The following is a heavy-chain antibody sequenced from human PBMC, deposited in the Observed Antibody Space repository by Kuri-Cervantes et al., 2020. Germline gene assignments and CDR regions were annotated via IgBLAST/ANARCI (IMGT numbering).Heavy chain of an antibody. V-gene: IGHV3-30-3*01. D-gene: IGHD5-18*01. CDR2: ISYDGSNK. CDR3: ARDQETTMVLDILGYDYGMDV. J-gene: IGHJ6*02. CDR1: GFTFSSYA. Sequence: GESLKISCAASGFTFSSYAMHWVRQAPGKGLEWVAVISYDGSNKYYADSVKGRFTISRDNSKNTLYLQMNSLRAEDTAVYYCARDQETTMVLDILGYDYGMDVWGQGTTVTVSS.